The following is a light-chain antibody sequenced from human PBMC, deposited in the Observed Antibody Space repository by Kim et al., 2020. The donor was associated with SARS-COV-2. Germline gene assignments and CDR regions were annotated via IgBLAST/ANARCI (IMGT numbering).Light chain of an antibody. V-gene: IGLV3-21*04. CDR1: TVGSKS. Sequence: APGITDGFTCGGNTVGSKSVRWFQQKPGQAPVLVIYYDSGRPSGIPERFSGSNSGNTATLTIRRVGAGDEADYYCQVWDSGSDHPVFGGGTQLTVL. CDR2: YDS. CDR3: QVWDSGSDHPV. J-gene: IGLJ3*02.